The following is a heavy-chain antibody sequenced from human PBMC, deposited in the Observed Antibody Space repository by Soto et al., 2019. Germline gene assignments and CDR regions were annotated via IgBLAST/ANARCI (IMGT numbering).Heavy chain of an antibody. D-gene: IGHD6-6*01. V-gene: IGHV4-34*01. CDR3: ARVSARPPLYYYYYGMDV. J-gene: IGHJ6*02. CDR1: GGSFSGYY. CDR2: INHSGST. Sequence: SETLSLTCTVYGGSFSGYYWSWIRQRPGKGLEWIGEINHSGSTNYNPSLKSRVTISVDTSKNQFSLKLSSVTAADTAVYYCARVSARPPLYYYYYGMDVWGQGTTVTVSS.